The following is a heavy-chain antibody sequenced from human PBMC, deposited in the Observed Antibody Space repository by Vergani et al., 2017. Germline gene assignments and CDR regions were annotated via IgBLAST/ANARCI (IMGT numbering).Heavy chain of an antibody. CDR2: ISSSSSTI. CDR3: ARGGSGSYSPYYYNYCMDV. J-gene: IGHJ6*02. V-gene: IGHV3-48*01. CDR1: GFTFSSYS. Sequence: EVQLVESGGGLVQPGGSLRLSCAASGFTFSSYSMNWVRQAPGKGLEWVSYISSSSSTIYYADSVKGRFTISRDNAKNSLYLQMNSLRAEDTAVYYCARGGSGSYSPYYYNYCMDVWGQGTTVTVSS. D-gene: IGHD3-10*01.